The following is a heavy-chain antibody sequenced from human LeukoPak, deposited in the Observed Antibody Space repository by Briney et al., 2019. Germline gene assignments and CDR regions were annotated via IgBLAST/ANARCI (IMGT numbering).Heavy chain of an antibody. CDR1: EITFYVYA. J-gene: IGHJ4*02. D-gene: IGHD5-18*01. Sequence: QPGRSLRLSCAASEITFYVYAMHGVRPAPGEGLEWVSGISWDSGTIGYADSVKGRFTISRDNAKNSLYLQMNSLRAEDTAVYYCAKDLGHPYSYGSIDYWGQGTLVTVSS. CDR3: AKDLGHPYSYGSIDY. CDR2: ISWDSGTI. V-gene: IGHV3-9*01.